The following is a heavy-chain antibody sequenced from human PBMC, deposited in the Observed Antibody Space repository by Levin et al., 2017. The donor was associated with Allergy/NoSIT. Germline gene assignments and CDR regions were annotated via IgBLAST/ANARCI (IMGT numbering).Heavy chain of an antibody. CDR1: GFTFSSYW. CDR2: INSDGTST. D-gene: IGHD2-2*01. Sequence: GESLKISCAASGFTFSSYWMHWVRQAPGKVLVWVSRINSDGTSTVYADSVKGRVTISRDNAKNTLYLQMNSLRVEDTAVYYCAGEATSAFDMWGQGTLVTVSS. V-gene: IGHV3-74*01. J-gene: IGHJ3*02. CDR3: AGEATSAFDM.